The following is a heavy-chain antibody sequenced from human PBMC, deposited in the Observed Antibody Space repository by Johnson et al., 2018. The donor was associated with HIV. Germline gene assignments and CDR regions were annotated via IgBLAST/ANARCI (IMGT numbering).Heavy chain of an antibody. CDR3: ARKGMRRSIAAAGADAFDI. CDR2: NGTAGDT. J-gene: IGHJ3*02. Sequence: VQLVESGGGLVQPGGSLRLSCAASGFTFSSYDMHWVRQATGKGLEWVSANGTAGDTYYPGPVKGRFTISRENAKNSLYLQMNRLRAGDTAVYYCARKGMRRSIAAAGADAFDIWGQGTMVTVSS. V-gene: IGHV3-13*01. CDR1: GFTFSSYD. D-gene: IGHD6-13*01.